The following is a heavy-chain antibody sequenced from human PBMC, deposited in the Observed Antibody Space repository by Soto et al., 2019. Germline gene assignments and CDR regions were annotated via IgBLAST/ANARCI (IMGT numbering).Heavy chain of an antibody. J-gene: IGHJ3*02. CDR2: ISYDGSNK. D-gene: IGHD5-18*01. Sequence: PGGSLRLSCAASGFTFSSYAMHWVRQAPGKGLEWVAVISYDGSNKYYADSVKGRFTISRDNSKNTLYLQMNSLRAEDTAVYHCARGSYNPDAFDIWGQGTMVTVSS. CDR3: ARGSYNPDAFDI. V-gene: IGHV3-30-3*01. CDR1: GFTFSSYA.